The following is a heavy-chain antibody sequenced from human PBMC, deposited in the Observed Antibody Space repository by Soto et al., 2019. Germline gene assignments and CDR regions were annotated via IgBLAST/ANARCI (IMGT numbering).Heavy chain of an antibody. V-gene: IGHV1-46*01. CDR3: ARGTELFGVVIIGDV. CDR1: GYTFTSYY. J-gene: IGHJ6*02. D-gene: IGHD3-3*01. Sequence: ASVKVSCKASGYTFTSYYMHWVRQAPGQGLEWMGIINPSGGSTSYAQKFQGRVTMTRDTSTSTVYMELSSLRSEDTAVYYCARGTELFGVVIIGDVWGQGTTVTVSS. CDR2: INPSGGST.